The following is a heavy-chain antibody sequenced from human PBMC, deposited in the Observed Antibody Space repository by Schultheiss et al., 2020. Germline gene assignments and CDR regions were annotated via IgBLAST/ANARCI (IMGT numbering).Heavy chain of an antibody. CDR1: GFTVSSNY. D-gene: IGHD5-18*01. J-gene: IGHJ4*02. CDR2: IYSDGST. CDR3: ARATRGYSYVLDY. V-gene: IGHV3-66*01. Sequence: GGSLRLSCSVSGFTVSSNYMSWVRQAPGKGLEWVSVIYSDGSTYYADSVKDRFTVSRDISRNMLHLQMNSLRAEDTALYYCARATRGYSYVLDYWGQGTLVTVSS.